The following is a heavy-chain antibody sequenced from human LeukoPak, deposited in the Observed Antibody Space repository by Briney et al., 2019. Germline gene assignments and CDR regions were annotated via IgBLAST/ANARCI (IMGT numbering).Heavy chain of an antibody. D-gene: IGHD3-22*01. CDR1: GYTFTSYG. V-gene: IGHV1-18*01. J-gene: IGHJ4*02. CDR3: ARDKPGFDPDYYDSSGYYYWAH. Sequence: ASVKVSCKASGYTFTSYGISWVRQAPGQGLEWMGWISAYNGNTNYAQKLQGRVTMTTDTSTSTAYMELRSLRSDDTAVYYCARDKPGFDPDYYDSSGYYYWAHWGQGTLVTVSS. CDR2: ISAYNGNT.